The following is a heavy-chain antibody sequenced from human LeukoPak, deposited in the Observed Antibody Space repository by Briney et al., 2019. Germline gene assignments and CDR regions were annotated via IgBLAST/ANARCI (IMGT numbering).Heavy chain of an antibody. D-gene: IGHD5-18*01. CDR1: GGSLHNYY. V-gene: IGHV4-59*01. CDR3: ARAWDELWLDY. Sequence: SETLSLTCTVSGGSLHNYYWSWIRQPPGKGLEWIGYIDYSGSTNYNPSLKSRVTISVDTSKNQFSLKLSSVTAADTAVYYCARAWDELWLDYWGQGTLVTVSS. J-gene: IGHJ4*02. CDR2: IDYSGST.